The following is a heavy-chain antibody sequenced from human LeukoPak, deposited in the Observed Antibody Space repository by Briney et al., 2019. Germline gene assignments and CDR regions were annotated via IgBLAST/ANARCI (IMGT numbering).Heavy chain of an antibody. J-gene: IGHJ4*02. Sequence: SGTLSLTCTVSGGSISTYYWSWIRQPPGKGLEWIGYIHYSGTTNYNPSLKNRVTISLDTSKNQFSLNLSSVTAADTAVYYCARDETVAALSPLDYWGQGTLVTVSS. CDR1: GGSISTYY. D-gene: IGHD2-15*01. V-gene: IGHV4-59*12. CDR3: ARDETVAALSPLDY. CDR2: IHYSGTT.